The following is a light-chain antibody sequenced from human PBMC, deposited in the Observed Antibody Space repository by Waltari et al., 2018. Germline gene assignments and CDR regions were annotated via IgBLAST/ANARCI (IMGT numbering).Light chain of an antibody. CDR1: QDISSW. V-gene: IGKV1D-12*01. Sequence: DIQMTQSPSSVSASVGDRVTITGRASQDISSWLAWYQQKPGKAPELLIYSSSTLHFGVPSRFSGSRSGTEFSLTITGLQPDDSATYFCQQANSFPYTYGQGTKLDI. CDR3: QQANSFPYT. J-gene: IGKJ2*01. CDR2: SSS.